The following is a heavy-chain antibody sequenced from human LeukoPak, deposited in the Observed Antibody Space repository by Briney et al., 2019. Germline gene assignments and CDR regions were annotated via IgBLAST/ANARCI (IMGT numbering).Heavy chain of an antibody. CDR1: GGSISSSSSYY. CDR2: IYYSGST. V-gene: IGHV4-39*01. D-gene: IGHD4-23*01. CDR3: ARQETVVTLDY. J-gene: IGHJ4*02. Sequence: SETLSLTCTVSGGSISSSSSYYWGWIRQPPGKGLEWIGSIYYSGSTYYNPSLKSRVTISVDTSKNQFSLKLSSVTAADTAVYYCARQETVVTLDYWGQGTLVTVSS.